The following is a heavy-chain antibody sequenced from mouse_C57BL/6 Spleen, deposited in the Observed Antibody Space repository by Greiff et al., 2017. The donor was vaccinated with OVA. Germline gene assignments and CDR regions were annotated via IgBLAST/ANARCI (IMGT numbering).Heavy chain of an antibody. CDR1: GYTFTSYW. Sequence: QVQLQQPGAELVRPGSSVKLSCKASGYTFTSYWLHWVKQRPIQGLEWIGNIDPSDSETHYNQKFKDKATLTVDKSSSTAYMQLSSLTSEDSAVYYCARSIYYGNYVGLFDYWGQGTTLTVSS. V-gene: IGHV1-52*01. CDR2: IDPSDSET. CDR3: ARSIYYGNYVGLFDY. J-gene: IGHJ2*01. D-gene: IGHD2-1*01.